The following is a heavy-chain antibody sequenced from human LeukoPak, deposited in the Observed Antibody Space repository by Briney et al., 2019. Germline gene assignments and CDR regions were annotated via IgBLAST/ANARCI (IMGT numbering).Heavy chain of an antibody. CDR1: GFTFSSSA. J-gene: IGHJ4*02. V-gene: IGHV1-58*02. CDR3: AAAPKGYCSSNSCRGDYIDY. D-gene: IGHD2-2*01. CDR2: IVVGSGHT. Sequence: ASVKVSCKASGFTFSSSAMQWVRQARGQRLEWIGWIVVGSGHTNYAQSFQEGVTITRDMSTGTAYMELSSLRSEDTAVYYCAAAPKGYCSSNSCRGDYIDYWGQGTLVTVSS.